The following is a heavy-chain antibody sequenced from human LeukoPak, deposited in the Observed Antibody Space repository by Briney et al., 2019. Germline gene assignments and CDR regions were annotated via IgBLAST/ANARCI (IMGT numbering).Heavy chain of an antibody. Sequence: SETLSLTCTVSGGSISNYYWNWIRQPPGKGLEWIGYIYYSGTTNYNPSLKSRVSMSVDTSKNQFSLKLSSVTAADTAVYYCASTDTAMVHPGLADWGQGTLVTVSS. V-gene: IGHV4-59*01. CDR3: ASTDTAMVHPGLAD. J-gene: IGHJ4*02. CDR1: GGSISNYY. CDR2: IYYSGTT. D-gene: IGHD5-18*01.